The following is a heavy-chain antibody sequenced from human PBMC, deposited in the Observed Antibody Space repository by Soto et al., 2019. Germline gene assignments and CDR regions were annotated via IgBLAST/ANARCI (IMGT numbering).Heavy chain of an antibody. CDR2: INAGNGNT. D-gene: IGHD6-19*01. CDR1: RYTFTIKS. J-gene: IGHJ4*02. Sequence: APMPVSFEDSRYTFTIKSMYWVRQAPGQRLEWMGWINAGNGNTKYSQKFQGRVTITRDTSASTAYMELSSLRSEDTAVYYCARVLGSSGWSGWRYDFEYWGQGTLVTVFS. CDR3: ARVLGSSGWSGWRYDFEY. V-gene: IGHV1-3*01.